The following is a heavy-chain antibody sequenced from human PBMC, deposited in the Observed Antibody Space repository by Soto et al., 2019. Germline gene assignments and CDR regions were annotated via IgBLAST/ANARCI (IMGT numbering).Heavy chain of an antibody. CDR1: GGSISSYY. J-gene: IGHJ6*02. CDR3: ARGSQVDTAMGGHFYYYYYGMDV. CDR2: IYYSGST. V-gene: IGHV4-59*01. D-gene: IGHD5-18*01. Sequence: SETLSLTCTVSGGSISSYYWSWIRQPPGKGLEWIGYIYYSGSTNYNPSLKSRVTISVDTSKNQFSLKLSSVTAADTAMYYCARGSQVDTAMGGHFYYYYYGMDVWGQGTTVTVSS.